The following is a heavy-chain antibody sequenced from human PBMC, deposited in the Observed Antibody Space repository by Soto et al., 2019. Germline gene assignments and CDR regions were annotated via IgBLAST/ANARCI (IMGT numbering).Heavy chain of an antibody. CDR2: ISTTSGNT. J-gene: IGHJ4*02. D-gene: IGHD2-8*01. V-gene: IGHV1-18*01. CDR3: ARDNGYSDF. CDR1: GYTFSSYS. Sequence: GASVKVSCKTSGYTFSSYSINWVRQAPGQGLEWMAWISTTSGNTHYAERVQGRVTVTLDKSARTAFMEMWGLTSDDTAVYFCARDNGYSDFWGQGTLVTVSS.